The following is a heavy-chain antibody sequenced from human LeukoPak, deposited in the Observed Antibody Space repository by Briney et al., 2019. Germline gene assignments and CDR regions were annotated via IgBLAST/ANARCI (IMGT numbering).Heavy chain of an antibody. J-gene: IGHJ5*02. V-gene: IGHV4-59*08. Sequence: PSETLSLTCTVSGGSISSYYWSWIRQPPGKGLEWIGYIYYSGSTNYNPSLKSRVTISVDTSKNQFSLKLSSVTAADTAVYYCASLLITMVRGVTSANWFDPWGQGTLVTVSS. D-gene: IGHD3-10*01. CDR2: IYYSGST. CDR1: GGSISSYY. CDR3: ASLLITMVRGVTSANWFDP.